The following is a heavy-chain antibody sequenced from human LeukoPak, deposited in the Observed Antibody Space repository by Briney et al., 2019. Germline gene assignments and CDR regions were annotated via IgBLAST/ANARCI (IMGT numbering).Heavy chain of an antibody. Sequence: GGSLRLSWAVAGFTLRNYAMGWVRQAPEKGLEWVSSFSGGGGSTYYADSVKGRFTISRDDSKNTVYVQMNSLRAEDTAVYYCARGSGGSYYSRFDRWGQGTLVTVSS. D-gene: IGHD2-15*01. V-gene: IGHV3-23*01. CDR2: FSGGGGST. J-gene: IGHJ5*02. CDR3: ARGSGGSYYSRFDR. CDR1: GFTLRNYA.